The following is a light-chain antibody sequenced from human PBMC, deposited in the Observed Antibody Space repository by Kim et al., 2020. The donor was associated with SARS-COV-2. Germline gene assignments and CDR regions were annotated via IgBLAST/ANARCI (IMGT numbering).Light chain of an antibody. CDR1: QSITNNF. CDR2: GAS. J-gene: IGKJ1*01. CDR3: QQYASSPQT. V-gene: IGKV3-20*01. Sequence: SPGERATLSCRATQSITNNFLAWYQQKPGQAPRLLSVGASRRATGIQDRFSGSGSGTDFTLTISRLEPEDFALYYCQQYASSPQTFGQGTKVDIK.